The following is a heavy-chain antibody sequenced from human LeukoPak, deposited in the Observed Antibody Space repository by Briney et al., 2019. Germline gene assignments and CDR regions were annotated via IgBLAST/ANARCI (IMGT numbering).Heavy chain of an antibody. J-gene: IGHJ4*02. V-gene: IGHV5-10-1*01. CDR2: IDPSDSYS. CDR1: GYRFTNYG. Sequence: PGESLRISFKGSGYRFTNYGISWVRPMPGKGVEWMGRIDPSDSYSNYGPSFQGHVTISADRSISTAYLQWRSLKASDTAMYYCARQLDYYDKRDYWGQGTLVTVAS. CDR3: ARQLDYYDKRDY. D-gene: IGHD3-22*01.